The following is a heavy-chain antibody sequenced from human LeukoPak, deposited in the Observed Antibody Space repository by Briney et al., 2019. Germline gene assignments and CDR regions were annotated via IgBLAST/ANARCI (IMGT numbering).Heavy chain of an antibody. J-gene: IGHJ6*03. CDR3: ARAVTTVTKERYYYYYYYMDV. CDR2: IYYSGST. D-gene: IGHD4-17*01. CDR1: GGSISSSSYY. Sequence: SETLSLTCTASGGSISSSSYYWGWIRQPPGKGLEWIGSIYYSGSTYYNPSLKSRVTISVDTSKNQFSLKLSSVTAADTAVYYCARAVTTVTKERYYYYYYYMDVWGKGTTVTISS. V-gene: IGHV4-39*07.